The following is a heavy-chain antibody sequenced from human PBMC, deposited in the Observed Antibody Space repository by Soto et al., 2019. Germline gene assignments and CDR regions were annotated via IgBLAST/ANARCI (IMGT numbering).Heavy chain of an antibody. J-gene: IGHJ6*02. V-gene: IGHV1-69*13. CDR2: SIPIFGTA. D-gene: IGHD5-12*01. Sequence: SVKVSCKASGGTFNNYPITWVRQAPGEGLEWMGGSIPIFGTANYAQKFQGRVTISVDESTSTAYLELSSLRSEDTAVYYCARXRGYSGDDHYYYFDMDVWGQGTTVTVSS. CDR1: GGTFNNYP. CDR3: ARXRGYSGDDHYYYFDMDV.